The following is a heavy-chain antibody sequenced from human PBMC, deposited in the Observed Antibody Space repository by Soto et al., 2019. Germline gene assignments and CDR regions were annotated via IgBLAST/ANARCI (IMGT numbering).Heavy chain of an antibody. J-gene: IGHJ6*02. CDR3: ARDHCSSTSCYLSYYYGMDV. Sequence: QVQLVQSGAEVKKPGSSVKVSCKASGGTFSSYAISWVRQAPGQGLEWMGGIIPIFGTANYAQKFQGRVTITADKSTSTAYMELSSLRSEDTAVYYCARDHCSSTSCYLSYYYGMDVWGQGTTVTVSS. V-gene: IGHV1-69*06. D-gene: IGHD2-2*01. CDR1: GGTFSSYA. CDR2: IIPIFGTA.